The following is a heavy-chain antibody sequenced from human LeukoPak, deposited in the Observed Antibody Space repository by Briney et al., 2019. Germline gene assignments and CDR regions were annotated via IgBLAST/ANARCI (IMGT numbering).Heavy chain of an antibody. Sequence: GGSLRLSCAASGFTLTSYEMNWVRQAPGKGLEWVSYISSSGSVLYYADSVKGRFTISRDNAKNSLYLQMNSLRAEDTAVYYCARDLGYYDSSGYPQTSDAFDIWGQGTMVTVSS. V-gene: IGHV3-48*03. CDR3: ARDLGYYDSSGYPQTSDAFDI. D-gene: IGHD3-22*01. J-gene: IGHJ3*02. CDR2: ISSSGSVL. CDR1: GFTLTSYE.